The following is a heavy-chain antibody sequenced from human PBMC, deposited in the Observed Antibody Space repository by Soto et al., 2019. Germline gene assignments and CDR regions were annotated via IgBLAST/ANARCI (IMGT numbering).Heavy chain of an antibody. V-gene: IGHV4-31*03. J-gene: IGHJ1*01. CDR2: IYHTGKT. CDR1: GDAIYIGGYY. CDR3: AGDGSSTATGIDP. Sequence: SETLSLTCTVSGDAIYIGGYYWTWIRQHPGKGLEWIGYIYHTGKTYYNPSLESRVTMSVDTPKNQFSLKLASVTAADTAVYYGAGDGSSTATGIDPGGQDAVLPFSS. D-gene: IGHD2-2*01.